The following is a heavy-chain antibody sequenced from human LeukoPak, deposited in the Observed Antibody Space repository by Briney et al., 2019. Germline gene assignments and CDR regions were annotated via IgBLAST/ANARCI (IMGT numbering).Heavy chain of an antibody. Sequence: PSETLSLTCTVSGDSISRNDYYWGWIRRPPGKGLAWIGSVYYSGTTYYNPSLKSRVTISVDTSKNLFSLKLRSVTAADTAVYYCARHVCGHNYDYNSPLTHFDNWGQGTLVTISS. CDR2: VYYSGTT. J-gene: IGHJ4*02. D-gene: IGHD1-20*01. V-gene: IGHV4-39*01. CDR3: ARHVCGHNYDYNSPLTHFDN. CDR1: GDSISRNDYY.